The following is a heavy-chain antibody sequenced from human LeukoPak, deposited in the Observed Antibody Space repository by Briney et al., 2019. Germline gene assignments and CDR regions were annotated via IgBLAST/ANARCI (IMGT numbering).Heavy chain of an antibody. CDR1: GYTLTGYY. Sequence: ASVKVSCKASGYTLTGYYMHWVRQAPGQGLEWMGRINPNSGGTNYAQKFQGRVTMTGDTSISTAYMELSRLRSDDTAVYYCARDLNLVATHPVLFDYWGQGTLVTVSS. J-gene: IGHJ4*02. V-gene: IGHV1-2*06. CDR2: INPNSGGT. D-gene: IGHD5-12*01. CDR3: ARDLNLVATHPVLFDY.